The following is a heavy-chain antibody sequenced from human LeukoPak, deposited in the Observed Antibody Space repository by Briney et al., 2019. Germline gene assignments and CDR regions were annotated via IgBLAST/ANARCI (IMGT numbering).Heavy chain of an antibody. J-gene: IGHJ4*02. CDR3: ARDVGAGYDFWSGYYGGYDY. Sequence: GGSLGLSCVASGFTFSNYWMSWVRKAPGKGLEWVANIKQDGSERYYVDSVKGRFTISRDNANNSLYLQMNSLRAEDTAVYSCARDVGAGYDFWSGYYGGYDYWGQGALVTVSS. D-gene: IGHD3-3*01. CDR1: GFTFSNYW. CDR2: IKQDGSER. V-gene: IGHV3-7*01.